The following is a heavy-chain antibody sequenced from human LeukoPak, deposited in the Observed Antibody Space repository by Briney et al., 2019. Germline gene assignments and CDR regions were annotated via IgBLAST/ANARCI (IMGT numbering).Heavy chain of an antibody. CDR3: ARLNRSGWYFDY. V-gene: IGHV4-39*01. CDR2: IFYTGST. D-gene: IGHD6-19*01. J-gene: IGHJ4*02. Sequence: PSETLSLTCTVSDGSISSNNYYWAWIRRPPGKGLEWIANIFYTGSTYYNPSLKSRVTISVDTSKNQFSLKLSSVTAADTAVYYCARLNRSGWYFDYWGQGTLVTVSS. CDR1: DGSISSNNYY.